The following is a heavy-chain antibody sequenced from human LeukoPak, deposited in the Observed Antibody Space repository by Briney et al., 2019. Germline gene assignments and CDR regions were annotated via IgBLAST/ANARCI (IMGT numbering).Heavy chain of an antibody. D-gene: IGHD3-10*01. CDR2: IKSKTDGAAT. Sequence: GGSLRLSCADSGFTFSDAWMSWVRQAPGRRLEWVGRIKSKTDGAATDYAAPVKGRFTISRDDSKNTLFLQMNSLRTEDTAVYYCTTATMIRGVSDYWGQGTLVTVSS. CDR1: GFTFSDAW. CDR3: TTATMIRGVSDY. V-gene: IGHV3-15*01. J-gene: IGHJ4*01.